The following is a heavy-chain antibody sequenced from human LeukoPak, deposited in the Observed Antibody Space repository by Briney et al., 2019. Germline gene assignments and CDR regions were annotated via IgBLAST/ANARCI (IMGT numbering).Heavy chain of an antibody. D-gene: IGHD2-2*01. CDR1: GFTFGSYG. CDR2: ISYDGNTK. Sequence: PGGSLRLSCAASGFTFGSYGMHWVRQAPGKGLERVAFISYDGNTKYYSGSAKGRFTISRDNSKNTLYLQMNSLRPEDTAVYYCANGDPGPADHPMNDYYYSLDVWGQGTTVIVSS. J-gene: IGHJ6*02. V-gene: IGHV3-30*18. CDR3: ANGDPGPADHPMNDYYYSLDV.